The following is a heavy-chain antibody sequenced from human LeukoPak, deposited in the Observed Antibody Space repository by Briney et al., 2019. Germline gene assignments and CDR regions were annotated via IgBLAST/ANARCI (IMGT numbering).Heavy chain of an antibody. CDR3: ATNLATVVTPAYY. J-gene: IGHJ4*02. V-gene: IGHV1-24*01. CDR1: GYTLTELS. Sequence: ASGNVSYTVSGYTLTELSMHWVRQAPGKGREGMGGFDPEDGKTIYAQKFQGRLTMTEHTSTHTAYMELSSLRSEDTAVYYCATNLATVVTPAYYWGQGTLVTVSS. CDR2: FDPEDGKT. D-gene: IGHD4-23*01.